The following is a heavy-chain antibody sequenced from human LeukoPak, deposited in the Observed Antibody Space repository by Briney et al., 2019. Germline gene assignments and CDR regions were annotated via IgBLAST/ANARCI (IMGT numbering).Heavy chain of an antibody. CDR2: INPNSGGT. CDR1: GYTFTGYY. J-gene: IGHJ2*01. Sequence: GASVKVSCKASGYTFTGYYMHWVRQAPGQGLEWMGWINPNSGGTNYTQKFQGRVTMTRDTSISTAYMELSRLRSDDTAVYYCARDIIAGLWYFDLWGRGTLVTVSS. CDR3: ARDIIAGLWYFDL. V-gene: IGHV1-2*02. D-gene: IGHD6-13*01.